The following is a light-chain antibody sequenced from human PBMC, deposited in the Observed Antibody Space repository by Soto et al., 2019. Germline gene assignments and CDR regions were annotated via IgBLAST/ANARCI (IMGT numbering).Light chain of an antibody. CDR2: DAS. CDR1: QSVGSY. CDR3: QQRSNWPA. J-gene: IGKJ4*01. V-gene: IGKV3-11*01. Sequence: EIGLTQSPATLSLSPGERTNLSCRASQSVGSYLAWYQQKPGQAPRLLIYDASNRATGIPARFSGSGSGTDFTLTISSLEPEDFAVYYCQQRSNWPAFGGGTKV.